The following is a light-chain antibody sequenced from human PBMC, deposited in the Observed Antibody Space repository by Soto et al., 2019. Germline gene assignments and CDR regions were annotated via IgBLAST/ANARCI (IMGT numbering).Light chain of an antibody. V-gene: IGKV3-20*01. CDR1: QSIGSSY. Sequence: EVVLTQSPGTLSLSPGERATLSCRASQSIGSSYLAWYQQKPGQAPRLLIYGASSRATGIPDRFSGGGSGTDFSLTISRLDPEDFAVYYCQQYSSSPITFRQGTRLEIK. J-gene: IGKJ5*01. CDR2: GAS. CDR3: QQYSSSPIT.